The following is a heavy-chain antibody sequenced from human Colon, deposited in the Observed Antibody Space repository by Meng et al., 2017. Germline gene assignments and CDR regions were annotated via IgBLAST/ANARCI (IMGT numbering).Heavy chain of an antibody. D-gene: IGHD4/OR15-4a*01. J-gene: IGHJ4*02. CDR2: IFPADSDT. CDR1: GYSFSSYW. CDR3: ARLRDYGDDRAFAY. Sequence: GGSLRLSCKGSGYSFSSYWIGWVRQMPGKGPEWMGNIFPADSDTRYSPSFQGQVTISVDKSISTAYLQWSSLEASDSAIYYCARLRDYGDDRAFAYWGPGTLVTAPQ. V-gene: IGHV5-51*01.